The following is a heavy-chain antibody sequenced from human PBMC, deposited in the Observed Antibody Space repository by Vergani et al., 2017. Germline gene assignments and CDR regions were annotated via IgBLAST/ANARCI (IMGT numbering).Heavy chain of an antibody. V-gene: IGHV3-30*03. J-gene: IGHJ5*01. D-gene: IGHD5-24*01. CDR2: ISYDGSNK. CDR3: VRGGLATIYNWFDP. Sequence: QVQLVESGGGVVQPGRSLRLSCAASGFTFSSYGMHWVRQAPGKGLEWVAVISYDGSNKYYADSVKGRFTISRDNSKNTLYLQMNSLRAEDTAVYYCVRGGLATIYNWFDPWGQRTRVTVSS. CDR1: GFTFSSYG.